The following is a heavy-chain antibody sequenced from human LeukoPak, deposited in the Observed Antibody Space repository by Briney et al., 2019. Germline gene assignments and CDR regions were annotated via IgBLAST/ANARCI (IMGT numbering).Heavy chain of an antibody. CDR2: ISAYNGNT. J-gene: IGHJ6*02. CDR3: ARDPRITIFGVVIMASYYYYGMDV. D-gene: IGHD3-3*01. V-gene: IGHV1-18*01. Sequence: VASVTVSCKASGYTFTSYGISWLRQAPGQGLEWMGWISAYNGNTNYAQKLQGRVTMTTDTSTSTAYMELRSLRSDDTAVYYCARDPRITIFGVVIMASYYYYGMDVWGQGTTVTVSS. CDR1: GYTFTSYG.